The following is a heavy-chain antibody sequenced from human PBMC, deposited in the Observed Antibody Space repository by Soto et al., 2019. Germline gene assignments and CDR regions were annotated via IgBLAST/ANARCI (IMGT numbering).Heavy chain of an antibody. CDR1: GFSLSTSGVG. CDR2: IYWDDDK. J-gene: IGHJ4*02. V-gene: IGHV2-5*02. D-gene: IGHD1-26*01. CDR3: AHGGGGGRDSVGGVDY. Sequence: KESGPTLVTPTQTLTLTCPFSGFSLSTSGVGVGWIRQPPGKALEWLALIYWDDDKRYSPSLKSRLTITKDTSKNQVVLTMNKMDAVDTATYYCAHGGGGGRDSVGGVDYWGQGTLVTVSS.